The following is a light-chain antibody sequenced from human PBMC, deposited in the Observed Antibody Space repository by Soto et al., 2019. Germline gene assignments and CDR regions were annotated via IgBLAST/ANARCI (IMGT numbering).Light chain of an antibody. CDR3: MQALQTPTT. V-gene: IGKV2-28*01. J-gene: IGKJ2*01. CDR2: WAS. Sequence: EIVMTQSPLSLPVTPGEPASISCRSSQSLLHSNGYNYLDWYVQKPGQSPQLLIYWASNRSSGVPDRFSGSGSGTDFTLQSSRVQAADVGIYYCMQALQTPTTFGRGTKLEIK. CDR1: QSLLHSNGYNY.